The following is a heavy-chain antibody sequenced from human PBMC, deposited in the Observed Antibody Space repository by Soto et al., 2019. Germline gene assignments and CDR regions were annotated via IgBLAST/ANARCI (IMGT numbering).Heavy chain of an antibody. J-gene: IGHJ4*02. CDR1: GYTFTSNG. CDR2: ISTYNGNT. D-gene: IGHD4-17*01. Sequence: QVQLVQSGAEVKKPGTSVKVSCKASGYTFTSNGISWVRQAPGQGLEWMGWISTYNGNTNYAQKLQGRVTMTRDTTTIIAYMELRDLRSDDAAVYYCARDGHGDYGYWGQGSLVTVYS. CDR3: ARDGHGDYGY. V-gene: IGHV1-18*01.